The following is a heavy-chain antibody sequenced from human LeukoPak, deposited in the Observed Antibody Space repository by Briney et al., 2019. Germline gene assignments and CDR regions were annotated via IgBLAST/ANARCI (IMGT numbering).Heavy chain of an antibody. CDR3: ARDDY. CDR1: GFTFRDYW. CDR2: INPDGRTT. Sequence: GGSLRLSCAASGFTFRDYWMHWVRQVPGKGLAWVSRINPDGRTTVYADSVEGRFTISRDNAQNTLYLQMNSLRAEDTAVYYCARDDYWGQGNLVPVSS. J-gene: IGHJ4*02. V-gene: IGHV3-74*01.